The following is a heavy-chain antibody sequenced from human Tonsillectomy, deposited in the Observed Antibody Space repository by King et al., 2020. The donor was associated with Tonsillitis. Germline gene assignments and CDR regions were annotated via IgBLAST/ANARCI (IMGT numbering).Heavy chain of an antibody. Sequence: VQLVESGGGLVQPGGSLRLSCAASGFTFSSYWMSWVRQAPGKGLEWVANIKQDGSGKYYVDSVKGRFTISRDNAKNSLYLQMNSLRAEDTAVYYCARGTVGATRVGFDYWGQGTLVTVSS. CDR2: IKQDGSGK. CDR3: ARGTVGATRVGFDY. CDR1: GFTFSSYW. D-gene: IGHD1-26*01. J-gene: IGHJ4*02. V-gene: IGHV3-7*01.